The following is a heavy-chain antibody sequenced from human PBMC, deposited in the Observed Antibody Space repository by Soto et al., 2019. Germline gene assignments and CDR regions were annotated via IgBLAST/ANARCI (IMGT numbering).Heavy chain of an antibody. D-gene: IGHD3-10*01. V-gene: IGHV2-5*02. CDR1: GFSLNTGGMS. J-gene: IGHJ5*01. Sequence: QITLKESGPTLVIPTQTLTLTCTFSGFSLNTGGMSVGGIRRPPGEALGWLALMHWDDETRFSSSLKNRVTITKDTSAIQVILRMTNLDPADTGKYYCAQRSINIIRVVSGIVSWGQGTLVTVSS. CDR3: AQRSINIIRVVSGIVS. CDR2: MHWDDET.